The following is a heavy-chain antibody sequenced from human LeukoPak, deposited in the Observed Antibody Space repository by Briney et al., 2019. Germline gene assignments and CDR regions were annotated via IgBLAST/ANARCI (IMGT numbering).Heavy chain of an antibody. CDR3: ARGNSWYFDY. CDR1: GYTFTGYY. D-gene: IGHD5-24*01. CDR2: INPNSGGT. V-gene: IGHV1-2*02. J-gene: IGHJ4*02. Sequence: ASVKVSCKASGYTFTGYYMHWVRQAPGQGLEWMGWINPNSGGTNYAQNFQGRVTMTRDTSITTAYVGLSSLTSDDTAVYFCARGNSWYFDYWGQGTLVTVSS.